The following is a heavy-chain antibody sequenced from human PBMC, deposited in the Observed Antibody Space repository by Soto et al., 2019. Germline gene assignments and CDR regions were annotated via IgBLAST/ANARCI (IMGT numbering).Heavy chain of an antibody. V-gene: IGHV4-34*01. CDR1: GGSFSGYY. D-gene: IGHD4-17*01. Sequence: SETLSLTCAVYGGSFSGYYWSWIRQPPGKGLEWIGEINHSGSTNYNPSLKSRVTISVDTSKNYFSLKLSSVTAADTAVYYCARSLTVTRFDQWGQGTRVTVSS. J-gene: IGHJ4*02. CDR2: INHSGST. CDR3: ARSLTVTRFDQ.